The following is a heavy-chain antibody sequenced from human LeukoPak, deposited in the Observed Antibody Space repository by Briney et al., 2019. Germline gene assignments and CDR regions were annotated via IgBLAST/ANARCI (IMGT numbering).Heavy chain of an antibody. V-gene: IGHV3-23*01. CDR1: GFTFNTYA. D-gene: IGHD3-16*01. Sequence: GSLRLSCAASGFTFNTYAMTWVRQTPGKGLQWVSVIGADGYTIHYADSVKGRFTISRDSSKNSLYLQMDSLRVEDTAVYFCAKYMTSSPDRTFDCWGQGTLVTVSS. J-gene: IGHJ4*02. CDR3: AKYMTSSPDRTFDC. CDR2: IGADGYTI.